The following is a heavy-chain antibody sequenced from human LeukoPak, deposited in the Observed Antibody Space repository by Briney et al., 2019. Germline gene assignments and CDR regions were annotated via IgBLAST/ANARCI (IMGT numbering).Heavy chain of an antibody. D-gene: IGHD6-19*01. J-gene: IGHJ4*02. CDR1: GFTFSTYS. V-gene: IGHV3-23*01. CDR3: AKDVAPDSGWDLDY. Sequence: GGSLRLSCAASGFTFSTYSMTWVRQGPGKGLEWVSSIYNSGAKTFYADSVKGRFTISRDNSKNTLYLQMNSLRVEDTAVYYCAKDVAPDSGWDLDYWGQGTQVTVSS. CDR2: IYNSGAKT.